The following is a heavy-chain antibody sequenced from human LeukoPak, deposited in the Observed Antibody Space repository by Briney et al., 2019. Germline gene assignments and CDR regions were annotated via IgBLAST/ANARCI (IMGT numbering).Heavy chain of an antibody. D-gene: IGHD5-18*01. CDR2: ISGSGGST. Sequence: PGGSLRLSCAASGFTFSTYAMSWVRQAPGKGLEWVSAISGSGGSTYYADSVKGRFTISRDNSKNTLYLQMNSLRVEDTAVYYCARGGAYTAGGYWGQGTLVTVSS. J-gene: IGHJ4*02. CDR1: GFTFSTYA. V-gene: IGHV3-23*01. CDR3: ARGGAYTAGGY.